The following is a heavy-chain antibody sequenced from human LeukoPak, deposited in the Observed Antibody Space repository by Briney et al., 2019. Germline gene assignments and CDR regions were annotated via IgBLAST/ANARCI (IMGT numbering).Heavy chain of an antibody. D-gene: IGHD2-15*01. V-gene: IGHV1-18*01. CDR2: ISVYNDNT. J-gene: IGHJ6*03. Sequence: ASVKVSCKASSFIFNDYGVSWVRQAPGQGLEWMGWISVYNDNTKYSQNLQGRVTLTTDKSTNTAYMELRSLRSDNTAIYYCARAVSGGSSFFYMDVWGKGTTVTISS. CDR3: ARAVSGGSSFFYMDV. CDR1: SFIFNDYG.